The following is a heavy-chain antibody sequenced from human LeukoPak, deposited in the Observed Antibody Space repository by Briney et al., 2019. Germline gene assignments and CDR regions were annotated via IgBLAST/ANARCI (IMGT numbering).Heavy chain of an antibody. CDR2: INHSGST. J-gene: IGHJ5*02. V-gene: IGHV4-34*01. CDR3: ARDGVLLWFGEEANWFDP. Sequence: PSETLSLTCAVYGGSFSGYYWSWIRQPPGKGLEWIGEINHSGSTNYNPSLKSRVTISVDTSKNQFSLKLSSVTAADTAVYYCARDGVLLWFGEEANWFDPWGQGTLVTVSS. CDR1: GGSFSGYY. D-gene: IGHD3-10*01.